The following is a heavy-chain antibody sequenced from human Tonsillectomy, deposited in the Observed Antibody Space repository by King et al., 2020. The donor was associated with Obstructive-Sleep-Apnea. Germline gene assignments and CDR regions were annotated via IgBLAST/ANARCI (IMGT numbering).Heavy chain of an antibody. Sequence: QLVQSGGGVVQPGRSLRLSCAASGFTFSNYGMHWVRQAPGKGLEWVAVMWYDGSNKYYADSVKGRFTISRDNSKNTLYLQMNSLRAEDTAVYYCAKEEHLTTVTTAYYYNMDVWGQGTTVTVSS. CDR3: AKEEHLTTVTTAYYYNMDV. CDR2: MWYDGSNK. D-gene: IGHD4-17*01. V-gene: IGHV3-33*06. J-gene: IGHJ6*02. CDR1: GFTFSNYG.